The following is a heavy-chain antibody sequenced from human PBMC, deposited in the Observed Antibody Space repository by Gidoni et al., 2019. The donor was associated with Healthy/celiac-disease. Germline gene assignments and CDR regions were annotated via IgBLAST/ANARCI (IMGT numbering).Heavy chain of an antibody. CDR2: IIPIFGTA. V-gene: IGHV1-69*01. Sequence: QVQLVQSGAEVKKPGSSVKVSCKASGCTFSSYAISWVRQAPGQGLEWMGGIIPIFGTANYAQKFQGRVTITADESTSTAYMELSSLRSEDTAVYYCARTRGGDFWSGYPTYDYWGQGTLVTVSS. D-gene: IGHD3-3*01. CDR3: ARTRGGDFWSGYPTYDY. J-gene: IGHJ4*02. CDR1: GCTFSSYA.